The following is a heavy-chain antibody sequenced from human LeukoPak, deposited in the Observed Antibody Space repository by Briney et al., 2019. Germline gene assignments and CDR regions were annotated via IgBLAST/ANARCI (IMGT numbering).Heavy chain of an antibody. D-gene: IGHD1-14*01. CDR3: ARLSPYPNRLFDY. Sequence: GGSLRLSCAASGFTFSSYWMSWVRQAPGKGLEWVANIKQDGSEKYHVDSVKGRFTISRDNAKNSLYLQMNSLRAEDTAVYYCARLSPYPNRLFDYWGQGTLVTVSS. V-gene: IGHV3-7*01. J-gene: IGHJ4*02. CDR1: GFTFSSYW. CDR2: IKQDGSEK.